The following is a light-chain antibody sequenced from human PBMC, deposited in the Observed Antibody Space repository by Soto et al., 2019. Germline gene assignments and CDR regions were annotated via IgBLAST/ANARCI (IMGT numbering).Light chain of an antibody. V-gene: IGLV2-23*01. Sequence: QSALTQPASVSGSPGQSITISCTGTSGDVGSYNLVSWYQQHPDKAPKLMIYEGSKRPSGISNRFSGSKSDNTASLTISGLQAEDEADYYCCSYAGSSTPYVFGTGTKVTVL. CDR2: EGS. J-gene: IGLJ1*01. CDR1: SGDVGSYNL. CDR3: CSYAGSSTPYV.